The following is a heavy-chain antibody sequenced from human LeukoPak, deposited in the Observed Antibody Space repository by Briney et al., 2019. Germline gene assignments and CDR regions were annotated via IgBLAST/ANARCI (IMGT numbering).Heavy chain of an antibody. Sequence: SETLSLTCTVSGGSISSYYWSWIRQPAGKGLEWIGRIYTSGSTNYNPFLKSRVTMSVDTSKNQFSLKLSSVTAADTAVYYCAREEPYYYEYYGMDVWGQGTTVTVSS. CDR3: AREEPYYYEYYGMDV. D-gene: IGHD1-14*01. CDR1: GGSISSYY. V-gene: IGHV4-4*07. CDR2: IYTSGST. J-gene: IGHJ6*02.